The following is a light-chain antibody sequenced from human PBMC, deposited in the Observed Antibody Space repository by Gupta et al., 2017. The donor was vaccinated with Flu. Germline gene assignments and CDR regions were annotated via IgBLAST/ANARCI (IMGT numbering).Light chain of an antibody. CDR2: DVT. CDR3: CSYAGTKNWV. Sequence: SVTISCTGTSTNIGTYNFISWYQQHPGKAPRRLVYDVTKRPSGVPGRFSGSKSGNTASLTISGLQTEDEADYYCCSYAGTKNWVFGGGTKLTVL. J-gene: IGLJ3*02. CDR1: STNIGTYNF. V-gene: IGLV2-11*03.